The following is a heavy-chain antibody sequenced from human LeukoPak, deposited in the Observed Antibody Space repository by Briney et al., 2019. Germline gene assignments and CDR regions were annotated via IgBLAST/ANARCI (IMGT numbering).Heavy chain of an antibody. D-gene: IGHD4-23*01. CDR2: INPNSGGT. Sequence: GSVKVSCKASGYTFTGYYMHWVRQAPGQGLEWMGWINPNSGGTNYAQKFQGRVTMTRDTSISTAYMELSRLRSDDTAVYYCAREVWVTPYFDYWGQGTLVTVSS. CDR3: AREVWVTPYFDY. V-gene: IGHV1-2*02. CDR1: GYTFTGYY. J-gene: IGHJ4*02.